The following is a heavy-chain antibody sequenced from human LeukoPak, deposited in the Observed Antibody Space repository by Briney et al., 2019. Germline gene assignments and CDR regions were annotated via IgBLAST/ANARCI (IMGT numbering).Heavy chain of an antibody. Sequence: GGSLRLSCAASGFTFTNFAMSWVRQAPGKGLEWVSAISGSGGSTYYADSVKGRFTISRDNSKNTLYLQMNSLRAEDTAVYYCAKGLSTVATYYFDYWGQGTLVTVSS. CDR1: GFTFTNFA. D-gene: IGHD4-17*01. J-gene: IGHJ4*02. CDR3: AKGLSTVATYYFDY. CDR2: ISGSGGST. V-gene: IGHV3-23*01.